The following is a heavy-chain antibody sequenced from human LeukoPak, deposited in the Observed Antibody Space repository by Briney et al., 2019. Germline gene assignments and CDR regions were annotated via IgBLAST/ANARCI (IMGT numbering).Heavy chain of an antibody. CDR2: INHSGST. J-gene: IGHJ6*02. V-gene: IGHV4-34*01. CDR3: ARGPLGVVLYYYYGMDV. CDR1: GGSFSGYY. Sequence: PSETLSLTCAVYGGSFSGYYWSWIRQPPGKGLEWTGEINHSGSTNYNPSLKSRVTISVDTSKNQFSLKLSSVTAADTAVYYCARGPLGVVLYYYYGMDVWGQGTTVTVSS. D-gene: IGHD4/OR15-4a*01.